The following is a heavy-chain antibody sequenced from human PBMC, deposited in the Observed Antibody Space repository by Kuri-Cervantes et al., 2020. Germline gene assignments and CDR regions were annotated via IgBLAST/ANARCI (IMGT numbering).Heavy chain of an antibody. Sequence: SETLSLTSAVYGGSISSSNWWGGVRQPTGKGLEWIGKINHRGSTNYNPSLTSRVTIPVDTSQNQFSRKLGSVTSTDTAVYYCARDFISRDYCYYGGGFDPWGRGTLVTVSS. J-gene: IGHJ5*02. CDR3: ARDFISRDYCYYGGGFDP. CDR2: INHRGST. V-gene: IGHV4-4*02. CDR1: GGSISSSNW. D-gene: IGHD4-11*01.